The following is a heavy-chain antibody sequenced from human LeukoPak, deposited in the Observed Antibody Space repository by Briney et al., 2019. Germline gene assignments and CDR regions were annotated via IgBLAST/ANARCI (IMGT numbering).Heavy chain of an antibody. J-gene: IGHJ5*02. CDR1: GGTFSSYA. Sequence: GASVKVSCKASGGTFSSYAISWVRQAPGQGLEWMGWISAYNGNTNYAQKLQGRVTMTTDTSTSTAYMELRSLRSDDTAVYYCARDLGAAGRADWFDPWGREPWSPSPQ. CDR3: ARDLGAAGRADWFDP. CDR2: ISAYNGNT. D-gene: IGHD6-13*01. V-gene: IGHV1-18*01.